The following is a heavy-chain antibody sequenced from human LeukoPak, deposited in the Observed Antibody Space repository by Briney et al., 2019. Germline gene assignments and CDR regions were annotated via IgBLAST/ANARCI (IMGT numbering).Heavy chain of an antibody. J-gene: IGHJ6*03. CDR2: INPNSGGT. CDR3: ASSAGSGWYSPYYYYYYMDV. Sequence: ASVKVSCKASGYTFTRYYMHWVRQAPGQGLEWMGWINPNSGGTNYAQKFQGRVTMTRDTSISTAYMELSRLRSDDTAVYYCASSAGSGWYSPYYYYYYMDVWGKGTTVTVSS. CDR1: GYTFTRYY. D-gene: IGHD6-19*01. V-gene: IGHV1-2*02.